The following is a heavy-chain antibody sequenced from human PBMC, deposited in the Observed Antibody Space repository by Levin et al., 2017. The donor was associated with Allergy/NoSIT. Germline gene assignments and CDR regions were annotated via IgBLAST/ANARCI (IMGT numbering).Heavy chain of an antibody. V-gene: IGHV1-46*01. CDR1: GYTFTSYY. CDR2: INCSGGST. D-gene: IGHD3-10*01. J-gene: IGHJ5*02. CDR3: ARAKYYDGSGSPDNWFEP. Sequence: NPGESLKISCKASGYTFTSYYMHWVRQAPGQGLEWMGIINCSGGSTSYAQKFQGRVTMTRDTSTSTVYMELSSLRSEDTAVYYCARAKYYDGSGSPDNWFEPWGKGPLVTVAA.